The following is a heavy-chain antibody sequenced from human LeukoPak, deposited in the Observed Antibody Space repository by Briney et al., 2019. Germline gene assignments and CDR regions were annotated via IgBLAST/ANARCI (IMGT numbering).Heavy chain of an antibody. V-gene: IGHV1-18*01. J-gene: IGHJ2*01. CDR2: ISCYNGDT. Sequence: PLASVKVSCTASGYTFTHHGITWVRQAPGQGLEWMGWISCYNGDTKYAQKFQGRVTMTTDTSTTTAYMELRSLRTDDTAVYYCARDPSNTSGRYQYFDLWGRGTLVTVSS. CDR3: ARDPSNTSGRYQYFDL. D-gene: IGHD1-26*01. CDR1: GYTFTHHG.